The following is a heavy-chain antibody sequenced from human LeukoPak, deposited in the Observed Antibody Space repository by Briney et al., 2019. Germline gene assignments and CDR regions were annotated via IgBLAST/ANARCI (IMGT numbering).Heavy chain of an antibody. D-gene: IGHD2-15*01. V-gene: IGHV1-18*01. CDR2: ISVDNGNR. Sequence: ASVKVSCKACGYTFTSYGISWVRQAPGQGLEWIGGISVDNGNRNYAQKVQGRVTMTTDTSTSTAYMELRSLRSDDTAVYYCARDAPLYCSGGSCYRWGEVDYWGQGTLVTVSS. J-gene: IGHJ4*02. CDR1: GYTFTSYG. CDR3: ARDAPLYCSGGSCYRWGEVDY.